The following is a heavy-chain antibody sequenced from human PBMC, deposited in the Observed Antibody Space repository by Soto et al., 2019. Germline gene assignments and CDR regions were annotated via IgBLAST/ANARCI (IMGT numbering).Heavy chain of an antibody. D-gene: IGHD5-18*01. CDR3: ARGDAAMDNWFDP. J-gene: IGHJ5*02. Sequence: GGSLRLSCAASGFTFSSYGMHWVRQAPGKGLEWVAVIWYDGSNKYYADSVKGRFTISRDNSKNTLYLQMNSLRAEDTAVYCCARGDAAMDNWFDPWGQGTLVTVSS. CDR1: GFTFSSYG. V-gene: IGHV3-33*01. CDR2: IWYDGSNK.